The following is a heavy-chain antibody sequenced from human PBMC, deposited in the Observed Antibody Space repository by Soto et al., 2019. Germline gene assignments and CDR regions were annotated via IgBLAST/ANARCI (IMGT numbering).Heavy chain of an antibody. Sequence: PGESLKISCEGSGYTFNNYWIAWVRQMPGKGLEWMGIIYPDDSDTRYGPSFEGQVRISADKSITPAYLQWHSLKASDTAIYYCAGHSRIHFDSTDYWGQGTLVTVSS. V-gene: IGHV5-51*01. CDR3: AGHSRIHFDSTDY. J-gene: IGHJ4*02. CDR2: IYPDDSDT. CDR1: GYTFNNYW.